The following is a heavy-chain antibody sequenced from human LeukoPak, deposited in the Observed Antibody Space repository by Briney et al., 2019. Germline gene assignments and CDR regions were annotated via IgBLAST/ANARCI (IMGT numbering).Heavy chain of an antibody. Sequence: SETLSLTCGVSGGSIRSNYWWTWDRQSPAKGLEWIGEINHSGSTNYNPSLKSRVTISVDTSKNQFSLKLSSVTAADTAVYYCAREGYSSSWYVRWFDPWGQGTLVTVSS. CDR3: AREGYSSSWYVRWFDP. CDR1: GGSIRSNYW. D-gene: IGHD6-13*01. J-gene: IGHJ5*02. V-gene: IGHV4-4*02. CDR2: INHSGST.